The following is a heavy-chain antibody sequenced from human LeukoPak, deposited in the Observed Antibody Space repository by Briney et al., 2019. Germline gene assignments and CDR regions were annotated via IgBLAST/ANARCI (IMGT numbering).Heavy chain of an antibody. CDR1: GGSISSSSYY. D-gene: IGHD1-1*01. Sequence: SETLSLTCTVSGGSISSSSYYWGWIRQPPGKGLEWIGSIYYSGSTYYNPSLKSRVTISVDTSKNQLSLKLSSVTAADTAVYYCARDRGTWNDDGFDYWGQGTLVTVSS. V-gene: IGHV4-39*07. J-gene: IGHJ4*02. CDR2: IYYSGST. CDR3: ARDRGTWNDDGFDY.